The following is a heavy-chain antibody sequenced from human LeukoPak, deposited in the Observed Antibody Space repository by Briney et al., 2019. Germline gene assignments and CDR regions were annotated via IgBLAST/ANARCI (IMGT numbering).Heavy chain of an antibody. CDR3: AKVLVLGDSSSPLRYYYYYMDV. Sequence: GASVKVSCKASGGTFSSYAISWVRQAPGQGLEWMGRIIPILGIANYAQKFQGRVTITADKSTSTAYMELSSLRSEDTAVYYCAKVLVLGDSSSPLRYYYYYMDVWGKGTTVTVSS. CDR1: GGTFSSYA. J-gene: IGHJ6*03. V-gene: IGHV1-69*04. D-gene: IGHD6-6*01. CDR2: IIPILGIA.